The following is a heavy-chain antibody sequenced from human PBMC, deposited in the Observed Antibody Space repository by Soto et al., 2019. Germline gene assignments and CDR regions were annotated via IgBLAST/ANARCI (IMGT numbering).Heavy chain of an antibody. J-gene: IGHJ4*02. Sequence: SVKVSCEASGGTFSSYEISWVRQAPVQGLEWMGGIIPIFGTANYAQKFQGRVTITADESTSTAYMELSSLRSEDTAVYYCAREGYEVGATAEAYYFDYWGQRTLVTVSS. CDR2: IIPIFGTA. CDR1: GGTFSSYE. D-gene: IGHD1-26*01. CDR3: AREGYEVGATAEAYYFDY. V-gene: IGHV1-69*01.